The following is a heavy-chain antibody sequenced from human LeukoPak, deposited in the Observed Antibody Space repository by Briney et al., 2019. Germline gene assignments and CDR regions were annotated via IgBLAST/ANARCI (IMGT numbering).Heavy chain of an antibody. D-gene: IGHD3-10*01. CDR2: ISWNSGSI. CDR3: AREEKTSVTFDY. Sequence: GGSLRLSCAASGFTFDDYAMHWVRQAPGKGLEWVSGISWNSGSIGYADSVKGRFTISRDNAKNTLYLQMNSLRAEDTAVYYCAREEKTSVTFDYWGQGTLVTVSS. CDR1: GFTFDDYA. V-gene: IGHV3-9*01. J-gene: IGHJ4*02.